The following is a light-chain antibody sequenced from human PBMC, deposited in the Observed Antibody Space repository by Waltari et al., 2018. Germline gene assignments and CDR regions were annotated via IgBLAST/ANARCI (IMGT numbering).Light chain of an antibody. V-gene: IGLV1-40*01. J-gene: IGLJ3*02. Sequence: QSVLTQPPSVSGAPGQRVTISCTGSSSNIGAPYHVHWYQQLPGTAPKLRGYGDSHRPSGVPDRFSGSKSGTSASLAITGLQAEDEADYYCQSYDISLSGFWVFGGGTKLTVL. CDR1: SSNIGAPYH. CDR3: QSYDISLSGFWV. CDR2: GDS.